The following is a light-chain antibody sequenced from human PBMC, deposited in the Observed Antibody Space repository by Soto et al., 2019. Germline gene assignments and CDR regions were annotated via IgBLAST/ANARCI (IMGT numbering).Light chain of an antibody. V-gene: IGKV3-20*01. CDR2: GAS. Sequence: EIVLTQSPGTLSLSPGERATLSCRASQSVSSSDLAWYQQKPGQAPRLLIYGASSRATGIPDRFSGSGSGTAFTLTSSSLEPEDFAVYYCQQYGSSPRTFGPGTNVE. J-gene: IGKJ1*01. CDR3: QQYGSSPRT. CDR1: QSVSSSD.